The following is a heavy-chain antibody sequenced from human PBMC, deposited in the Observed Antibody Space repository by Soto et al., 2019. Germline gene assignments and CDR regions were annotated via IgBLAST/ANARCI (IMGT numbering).Heavy chain of an antibody. CDR2: INPNSGGT. D-gene: IGHD6-13*01. Sequence: ASVKVSCKASGYTFTGYYMHWVRQAPGQGLEWMGWINPNSGGTNYAQKFQGWVTMTRDTSISTAYMELSRLRSDDTAVYYCARERGPHSSSWFIRYNWFDPWGQGTLVTLS. J-gene: IGHJ5*02. CDR3: ARERGPHSSSWFIRYNWFDP. CDR1: GYTFTGYY. V-gene: IGHV1-2*04.